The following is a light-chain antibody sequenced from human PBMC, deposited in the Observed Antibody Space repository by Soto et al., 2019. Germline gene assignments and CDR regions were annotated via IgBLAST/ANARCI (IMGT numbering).Light chain of an antibody. CDR3: MQALQNPWT. CDR2: LGS. CDR1: QSLPHSNGYNY. V-gene: IGKV2-28*01. Sequence: DIVMTQSPLSLPVTPGEPASISCRSSQSLPHSNGYNYLDWYLQTQGQSPQLLIYLGSNRYSGVPDRFSGSGSGTDFTLKISRVEAEDVWVYYCMQALQNPWTFGQGTKVDIK. J-gene: IGKJ1*01.